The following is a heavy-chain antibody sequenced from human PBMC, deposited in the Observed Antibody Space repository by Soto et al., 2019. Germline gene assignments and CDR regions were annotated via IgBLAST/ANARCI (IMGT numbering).Heavy chain of an antibody. Sequence: ASVKVSCKASGGTFSSYAISWVRQAPGQGLEWMGGIIPIFGTANYAQKFQGRVTITADESTSTAYMELSSLRSEDTAVYYCARDTVVLVPAANHKLDWYYYYGMDVWGQGTTVTVSS. CDR3: ARDTVVLVPAANHKLDWYYYYGMDV. CDR2: IIPIFGTA. V-gene: IGHV1-69*13. CDR1: GGTFSSYA. J-gene: IGHJ6*02. D-gene: IGHD2-2*01.